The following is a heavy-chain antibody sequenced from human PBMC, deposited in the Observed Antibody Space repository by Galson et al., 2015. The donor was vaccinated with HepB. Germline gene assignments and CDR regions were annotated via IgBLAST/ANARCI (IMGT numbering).Heavy chain of an antibody. CDR2: INPNSGGT. J-gene: IGHJ3*02. D-gene: IGHD2-2*01. CDR1: GYTFTGYY. V-gene: IGHV1-2*02. CDR3: AMPLGYCSSTSCSGAFDI. Sequence: SVKVSCKASGYTFTGYYMHWVRQAPGQGLEWMGWINPNSGGTNYAQKFQGRVTITADESTSTAYMELSSLRSEDTAVYYCAMPLGYCSSTSCSGAFDIWGQGTMVTVSS.